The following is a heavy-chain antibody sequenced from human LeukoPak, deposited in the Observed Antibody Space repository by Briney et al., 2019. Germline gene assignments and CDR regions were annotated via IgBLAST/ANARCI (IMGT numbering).Heavy chain of an antibody. D-gene: IGHD3-22*01. CDR3: AKDIYYDSTGGLVFDY. V-gene: IGHV1-69*13. CDR1: GGTFSSYA. Sequence: SVKVSCKASGGTFSSYAISWVRQAPGQGLEWMGGIIPIFGTANYAQKFQGRVTITADESTSTAYMELSSLRAEDTAVYYCAKDIYYDSTGGLVFDYWGQGTLVTVSS. J-gene: IGHJ4*02. CDR2: IIPIFGTA.